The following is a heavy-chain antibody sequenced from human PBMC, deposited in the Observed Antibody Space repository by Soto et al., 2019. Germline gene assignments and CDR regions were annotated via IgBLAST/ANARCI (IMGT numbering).Heavy chain of an antibody. CDR2: ISYDGSNK. J-gene: IGHJ6*02. D-gene: IGHD2-2*02. V-gene: IGHV3-30-3*01. CDR1: GFTFSSYA. CDR3: ARDPEYQLLYGYYGMDV. Sequence: HPGGSLRLSCAASGFTFSSYAMHWVRQAPGKGLEWVAVISYDGSNKYYADSVKGRFTISRDNSKNTLYLQMNSLRAEDTAVYYCARDPEYQLLYGYYGMDVWGQGTTVTVSS.